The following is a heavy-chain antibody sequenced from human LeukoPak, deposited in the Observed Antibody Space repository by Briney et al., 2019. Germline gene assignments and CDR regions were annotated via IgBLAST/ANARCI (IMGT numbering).Heavy chain of an antibody. J-gene: IGHJ4*02. CDR2: INAGNGNT. Sequence: ASVKVSCKASGYTFTSYAMHWVRQAPGQRLEWMGWINAGNGNTKYSQKFQGRVTIARDTSASTAYMELSSLRSEDTAVYYCAREEAVAGHDYWGQGTLVTVSS. D-gene: IGHD6-19*01. V-gene: IGHV1-3*01. CDR3: AREEAVAGHDY. CDR1: GYTFTSYA.